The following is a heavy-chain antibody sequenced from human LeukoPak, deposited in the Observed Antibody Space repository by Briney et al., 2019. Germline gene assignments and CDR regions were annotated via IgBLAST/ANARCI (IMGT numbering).Heavy chain of an antibody. CDR3: AREADCTDGSCYRGAFDI. V-gene: IGHV3-33*01. Sequence: GKSLRLSCAASGFNFINYAKHWVRQAPGKGLEWVAVIWYDGGNRYYADSVQGRFTISRDTSEDTLFLQMNSLRAEDTAVYYCAREADCTDGSCYRGAFDIWGQGTMITVSS. J-gene: IGHJ3*02. CDR1: GFNFINYA. D-gene: IGHD2-15*01. CDR2: IWYDGGNR.